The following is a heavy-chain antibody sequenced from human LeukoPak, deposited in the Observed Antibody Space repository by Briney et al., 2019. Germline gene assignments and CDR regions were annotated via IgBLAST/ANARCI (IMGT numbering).Heavy chain of an antibody. CDR1: GFTFSTYW. V-gene: IGHV3-74*01. CDR2: ISGDKSHT. Sequence: GGSLRLSCAGSGFTFSTYWIHWVRQAPGQGLVWVSGISGDKSHTAYADSVKGRFTISRDNAKNTLHLQMNSLRDEDTAVYYCAKELGYCSSTSCSEYYYYYGMDVWGQGTTVTVSS. J-gene: IGHJ6*02. CDR3: AKELGYCSSTSCSEYYYYYGMDV. D-gene: IGHD2-2*01.